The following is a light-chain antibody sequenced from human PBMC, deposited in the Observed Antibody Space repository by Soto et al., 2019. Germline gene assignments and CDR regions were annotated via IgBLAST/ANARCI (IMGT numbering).Light chain of an antibody. CDR3: QQSKSFPRT. CDR2: IAS. J-gene: IGKJ4*01. V-gene: IGKV1-12*01. CDR1: QDINSW. Sequence: DIQMTQSPSSVSASVGDRVTITCRASQDINSWLTWYQQKPGKAPKVLIYIASRLQPGVPSRFRGRGSGTDFSLTISNLQPEDFATYFCQQSKSFPRTFGGGTKVEIK.